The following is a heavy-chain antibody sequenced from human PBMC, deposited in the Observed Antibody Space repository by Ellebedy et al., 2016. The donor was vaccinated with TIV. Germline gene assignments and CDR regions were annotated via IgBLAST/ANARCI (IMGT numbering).Heavy chain of an antibody. CDR3: AKGILSGGYYYGFDV. CDR2: IYHSGST. D-gene: IGHD2-15*01. V-gene: IGHV4-38-2*02. Sequence: MPSETLSLTCTVSGYSISSGHYWGWIRQPPGKGLEWIGCIYHSGSTYYNPSLKSRVTISLDTSKNQFSLKLSSVTAADTAVYSCAKGILSGGYYYGFDVWGQGTTVAVSS. CDR1: GYSISSGHY. J-gene: IGHJ6*02.